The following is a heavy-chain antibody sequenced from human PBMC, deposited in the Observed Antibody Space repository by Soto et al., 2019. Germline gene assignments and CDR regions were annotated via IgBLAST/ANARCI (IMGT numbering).Heavy chain of an antibody. CDR2: ISAYNGNT. Sequence: GASVKVSCKASGYTFTSYGIIWVRQAPGQGLEWMGWISAYNGNTNYAQKLQGRVTMTTDTSTSTAYMELRSLRSDDTAVYYCARVLVVAATPDYFDYWGQGTLVTVSS. V-gene: IGHV1-18*01. D-gene: IGHD2-15*01. J-gene: IGHJ4*02. CDR1: GYTFTSYG. CDR3: ARVLVVAATPDYFDY.